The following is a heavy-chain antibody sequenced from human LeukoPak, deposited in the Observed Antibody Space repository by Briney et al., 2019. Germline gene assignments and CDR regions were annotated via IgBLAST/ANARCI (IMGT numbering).Heavy chain of an antibody. CDR3: ASVGVVVVAATRYYYYGMDV. D-gene: IGHD2-15*01. J-gene: IGHJ6*04. CDR2: ISSSSSYI. Sequence: PGGSLRLSCAASGFTFSSYSMNWVRQAPGKGLEWVSSISSSSSYIYYADSVKGRFTISRDNAKNSLYLQMNSLRAEDTAVYYCASVGVVVVAATRYYYYGMDVWGKGTTVTVSS. CDR1: GFTFSSYS. V-gene: IGHV3-21*01.